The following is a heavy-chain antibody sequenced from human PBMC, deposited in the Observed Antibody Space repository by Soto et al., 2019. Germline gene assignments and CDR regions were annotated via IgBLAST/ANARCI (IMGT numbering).Heavy chain of an antibody. Sequence: PGGSMRLSCAASGFTFSSHAMRWVRQDPGKGLEWVSAISGSGGSTYYADSVKGRFTISRDNSKNTLYLQMNSLRAEDTAVYYCAKRAKNTAMVYFDYWGQGTLVTVSS. CDR3: AKRAKNTAMVYFDY. CDR2: ISGSGGST. J-gene: IGHJ4*02. CDR1: GFTFSSHA. V-gene: IGHV3-23*01. D-gene: IGHD5-18*01.